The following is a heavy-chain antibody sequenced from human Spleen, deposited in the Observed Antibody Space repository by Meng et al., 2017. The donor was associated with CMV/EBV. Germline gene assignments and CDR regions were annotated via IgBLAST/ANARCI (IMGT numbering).Heavy chain of an antibody. CDR3: TRHFREAFDY. J-gene: IGHJ4*02. CDR2: IRSKANSYAT. CDR1: GFTFSGSA. Sequence: EVPLVESWGGWVQPGWSLKLSCAASGFTFSGSAMHWVRQASGKGLEWVGRIRSKANSYATAYAASVKGRFTISRDDSKNTAYLQMNSLKTEDTAVYYCTRHFREAFDYWGQGTLVTVSS. V-gene: IGHV3-73*02.